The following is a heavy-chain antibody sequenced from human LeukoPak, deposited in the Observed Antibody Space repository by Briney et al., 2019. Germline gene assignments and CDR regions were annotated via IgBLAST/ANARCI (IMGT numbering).Heavy chain of an antibody. CDR3: ASSGASAYYFDY. J-gene: IGHJ4*02. CDR2: INSDGSST. D-gene: IGHD3-10*01. V-gene: IGHV3-74*01. CDR1: GFTFSSYW. Sequence: PGGSLRLSCAASGFTFSSYWMHWVRQAPGKGLVWVSRINSDGSSTSYADSVKGRFTISRDNAKNTLYLQMNSLRAEDTAVYYCASSGASAYYFDYWGQGTLVTVSS.